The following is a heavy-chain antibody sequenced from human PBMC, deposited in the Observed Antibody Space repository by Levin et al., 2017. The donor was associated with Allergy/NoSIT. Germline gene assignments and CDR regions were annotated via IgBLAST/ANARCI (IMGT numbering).Heavy chain of an antibody. Sequence: GGSLRLSCVASGFAFSNHGMVWVRQAPGKGLEWISYIRSGSDTIHYADSVKGRFAISRDNAKNSLYLQMVSLRAEDTALYYCARAYSGGWYEYWYFDLWGRGTLVTVSS. CDR3: ARAYSGGWYEYWYFDL. CDR1: GFAFSNHG. CDR2: IRSGSDTI. V-gene: IGHV3-48*04. D-gene: IGHD6-19*01. J-gene: IGHJ2*01.